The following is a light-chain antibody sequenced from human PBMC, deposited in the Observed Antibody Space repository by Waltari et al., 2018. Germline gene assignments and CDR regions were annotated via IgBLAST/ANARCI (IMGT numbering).Light chain of an antibody. J-gene: IGLJ1*01. V-gene: IGLV2-14*03. CDR3: SSYTTSGTL. Sequence: QSALTQPASVSGSPGQSIAISCTGTSSDVGGYNYVSWYQQHPGKAPKLMIYVVSNRPSAVSNRFSGSKSGNTASLTISGLQAEDEADYYCSSYTTSGTLFGTGTKVTVL. CDR1: SSDVGGYNY. CDR2: VVS.